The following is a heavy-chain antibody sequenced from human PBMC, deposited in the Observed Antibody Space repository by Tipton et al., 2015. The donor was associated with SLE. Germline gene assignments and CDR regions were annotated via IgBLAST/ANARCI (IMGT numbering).Heavy chain of an antibody. V-gene: IGHV4-4*07. CDR2: IYTSGST. J-gene: IGHJ4*02. Sequence: TLSLTCTVSGGSISIYYWSWIRQPAGQGQEWIGRIYTSGSTNYNPSLKSRVTMSVDTSKNQFSLKLSSVTAADTAVYYCARDHPVAGPFDYWGQGTLVTVSS. CDR1: GGSISIYY. CDR3: ARDHPVAGPFDY. D-gene: IGHD6-19*01.